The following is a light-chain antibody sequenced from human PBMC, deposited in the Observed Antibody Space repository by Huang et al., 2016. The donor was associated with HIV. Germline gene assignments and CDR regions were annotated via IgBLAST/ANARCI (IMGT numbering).Light chain of an antibody. Sequence: DIQMTQSPSSLSASVGDRVTITCRASQSISSYLNWYQHKLGKAPKLLIYAASSLQSGVPSRFRGSGSGTDFTLTISSLQPVDFATYYCQQSYSAWTFGQGTRVEIK. V-gene: IGKV1-39*01. CDR1: QSISSY. CDR2: AAS. J-gene: IGKJ1*01. CDR3: QQSYSAWT.